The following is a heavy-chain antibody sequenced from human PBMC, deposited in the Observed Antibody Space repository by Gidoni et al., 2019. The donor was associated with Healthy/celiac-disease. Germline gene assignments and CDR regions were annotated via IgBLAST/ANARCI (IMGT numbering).Heavy chain of an antibody. CDR3: ARAIRTYYYDSSGSRGTWFDP. J-gene: IGHJ5*02. CDR2: INHSGST. CDR1: GGSFSGYY. V-gene: IGHV4-34*01. D-gene: IGHD3-22*01. Sequence: QVQLQQWGAGLLKPSETLSLTCAVYGGSFSGYYWRWIRQPPGKGLEWIGEINHSGSTNYNPSLKSRVTISVDTSKNQFSLKLSSVTAADTAVYYCARAIRTYYYDSSGSRGTWFDPWGQGTLVTVSS.